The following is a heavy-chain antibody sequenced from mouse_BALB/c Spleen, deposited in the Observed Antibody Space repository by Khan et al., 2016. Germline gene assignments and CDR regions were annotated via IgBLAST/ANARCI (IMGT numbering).Heavy chain of an antibody. V-gene: IGHV4-1*02. D-gene: IGHD2-14*01. Sequence: EVKLLESGGGLVHPGGSLKLSCAASGFDFSRYWMSWVRQAPGKGLEWIGEINPDSYTINYTPSLKDKFIISSDNAKNTLYLQLSKVRSEDTALYDCARAGYNGYLAYWGQGTLATVSA. CDR2: INPDSYTI. J-gene: IGHJ3*01. CDR1: GFDFSRYW. CDR3: ARAGYNGYLAY.